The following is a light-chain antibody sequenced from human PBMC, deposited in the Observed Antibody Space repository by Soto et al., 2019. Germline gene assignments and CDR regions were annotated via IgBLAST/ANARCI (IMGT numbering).Light chain of an antibody. CDR3: VLYMGSGIWV. J-gene: IGLJ2*01. CDR2: STN. CDR1: SGSVSTSYY. V-gene: IGLV8-61*01. Sequence: QTVVTQEPSFSVSPGGTVTLTCGLSSGSVSTSYYPSWYQQTPGQAPRTLIYSTNTRSSGVPDRFSGSILGNKAALIITGAQADDESDYYCVLYMGSGIWVFGGGTQLTVL.